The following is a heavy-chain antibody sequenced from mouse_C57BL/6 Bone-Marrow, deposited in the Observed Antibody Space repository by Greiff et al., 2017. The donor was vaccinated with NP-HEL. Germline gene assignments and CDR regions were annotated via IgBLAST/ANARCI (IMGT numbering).Heavy chain of an antibody. CDR1: GYTFTNYW. J-gene: IGHJ4*01. V-gene: IGHV1-63*01. D-gene: IGHD2-5*01. CDR3: ARSNYPYAMDY. Sequence: QVQLQQSGAGLVRPGTSVKMSCKASGYTFTNYWIGWAKQRPGHGLEWIGDIYPGGGYTNYNEKFKGKATLTADKSSSTAYMQFSSLTSEDSAIYYCARSNYPYAMDYWGQGTSVTVSS. CDR2: IYPGGGYT.